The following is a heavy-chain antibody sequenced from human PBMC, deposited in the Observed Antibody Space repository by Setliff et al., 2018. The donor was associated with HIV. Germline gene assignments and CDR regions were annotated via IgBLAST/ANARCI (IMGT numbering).Heavy chain of an antibody. CDR2: IYYSGDT. J-gene: IGHJ4*02. CDR3: ARVPFGSGSYYFDF. CDR1: GASVNSDDYY. D-gene: IGHD3-10*01. Sequence: SETLSLTCTVSGASVNSDDYYWSWIRQTPGKGLEWIGYIYYSGDTYYNATLQSRATILLDTSKNQFFLTLTSVTAADTAVSFCARVPFGSGSYYFDFWGQGTLVTVSS. V-gene: IGHV4-30-4*01.